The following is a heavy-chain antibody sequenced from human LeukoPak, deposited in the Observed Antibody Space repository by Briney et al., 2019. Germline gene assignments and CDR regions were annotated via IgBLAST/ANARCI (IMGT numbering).Heavy chain of an antibody. Sequence: GGSLRLSCAASGFTFSDYYMSWIRQAPGKGLEWVSYISSSGSTIYYADSVKGRFTVSRDNAKNSLYLQMNSLRAEDTAVYYCAKRGYSSSWNFDSWGQGTLVTVSS. D-gene: IGHD6-13*01. CDR2: ISSSGSTI. CDR1: GFTFSDYY. CDR3: AKRGYSSSWNFDS. J-gene: IGHJ4*02. V-gene: IGHV3-11*04.